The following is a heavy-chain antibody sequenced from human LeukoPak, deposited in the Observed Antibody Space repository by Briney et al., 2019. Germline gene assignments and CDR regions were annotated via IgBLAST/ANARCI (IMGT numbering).Heavy chain of an antibody. Sequence: GGSLGLSCAASGFTFSSDAMHWVRQAPGKGLEWVAIILSDGSKKYYTDSVRGRFTISRDNSKNTLYLQMNSLRDEDTAVYYCVKDRASHWTFDYWGQGTLVTVSS. V-gene: IGHV3-30*02. CDR2: ILSDGSKK. D-gene: IGHD1-1*01. J-gene: IGHJ4*02. CDR1: GFTFSSDA. CDR3: VKDRASHWTFDY.